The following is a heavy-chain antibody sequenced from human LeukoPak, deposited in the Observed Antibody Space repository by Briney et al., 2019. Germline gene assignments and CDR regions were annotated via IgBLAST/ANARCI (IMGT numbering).Heavy chain of an antibody. CDR3: ARRKYYYGSGSYSTRFDI. CDR2: IYPGDSDT. D-gene: IGHD3-10*01. CDR1: GYSFTNYW. Sequence: GESLKISCKGSGYSFTNYWIGWVRQMPGKGLEWMGIIYPGDSDTRYSPSFRGQVTISADKSITTAYLQWSSLKASDTAMYYCARRKYYYGSGSYSTRFDIWGQGTMVTVSS. J-gene: IGHJ3*02. V-gene: IGHV5-51*01.